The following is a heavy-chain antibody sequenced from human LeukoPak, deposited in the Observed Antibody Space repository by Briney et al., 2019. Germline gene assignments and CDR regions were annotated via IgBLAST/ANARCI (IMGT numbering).Heavy chain of an antibody. CDR2: ISGSGGST. CDR1: GFTFGSYA. CDR3: AKTTAGYSSGRYPGWPVDY. J-gene: IGHJ4*02. D-gene: IGHD6-19*01. V-gene: IGHV3-23*01. Sequence: PGGSLRLSCAASGFTFGSYAMYWVRQAPGKGLDWVSGISGSGGSTFYADSVRGRFTISRDNSENTVYLQMNSLRADDTDVYYCAKTTAGYSSGRYPGWPVDYWGQGTLVTVSP.